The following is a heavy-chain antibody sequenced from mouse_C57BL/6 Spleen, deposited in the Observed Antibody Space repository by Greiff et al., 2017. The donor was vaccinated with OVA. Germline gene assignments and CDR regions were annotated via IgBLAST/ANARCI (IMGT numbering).Heavy chain of an antibody. Sequence: VQLQESGAELVRPGASVTLSCKASGYTFTDYEMHWVKQTPVHGLEWIGAIDPGTGGTAYNQKFKGKAILTADKSSSTAYMELRSLTSEDSAVYYCRIYYYGSSPYYYAMDYWGQGTSVTVSS. V-gene: IGHV1-15*01. D-gene: IGHD1-1*01. CDR3: RIYYYGSSPYYYAMDY. J-gene: IGHJ4*01. CDR2: IDPGTGGT. CDR1: GYTFTDYE.